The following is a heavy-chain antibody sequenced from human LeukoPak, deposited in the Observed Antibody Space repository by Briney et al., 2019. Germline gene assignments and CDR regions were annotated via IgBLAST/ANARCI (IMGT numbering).Heavy chain of an antibody. D-gene: IGHD6-6*01. CDR1: GFTFRSYG. J-gene: IGHJ4*02. V-gene: IGHV3-64*01. Sequence: GGSLRLSCAASGFTFRSYGMHWVRQAPGKGLEYVAAISSNGGSTDYANSVKGRFTISRDDSKNTLYLQMGSLRAEDMAVYYCARISSSYDYDYWGQGTLVTVSS. CDR3: ARISSSYDYDY. CDR2: ISSNGGST.